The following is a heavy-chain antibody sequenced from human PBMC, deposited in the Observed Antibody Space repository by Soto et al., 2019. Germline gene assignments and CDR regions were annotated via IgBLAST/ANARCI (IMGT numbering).Heavy chain of an antibody. CDR2: IYYSGST. CDR1: GGSISSYY. D-gene: IGHD6-13*01. J-gene: IGHJ3*02. CDR3: ARRYSSAFDI. Sequence: QVQLQESGPGLVKPSETLSLTCTVSGGSISSYYWSWIRQPPGKGLEWIGYIYYSGSTNYNPSLXRXVXITXDTSKNQFSLKLSSVTAADTAVYYCARRYSSAFDIWGQGTMVTVSS. V-gene: IGHV4-59*08.